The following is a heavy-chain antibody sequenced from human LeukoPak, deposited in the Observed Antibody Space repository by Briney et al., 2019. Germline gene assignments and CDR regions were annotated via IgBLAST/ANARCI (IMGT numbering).Heavy chain of an antibody. D-gene: IGHD3-9*01. CDR2: FDPEDGET. CDR1: GYTLTELS. CDR3: ATDTIAAHAFDI. V-gene: IGHV1-24*01. Sequence: ASVKVSCKVSGYTLTELSMHWVRQAPGKGLEWMGGFDPEDGETIHAQKFQGRVTMTEDTSTDTAYMELSSLRSEDTAVYYCATDTIAAHAFDIWGQGTMVTVSS. J-gene: IGHJ3*02.